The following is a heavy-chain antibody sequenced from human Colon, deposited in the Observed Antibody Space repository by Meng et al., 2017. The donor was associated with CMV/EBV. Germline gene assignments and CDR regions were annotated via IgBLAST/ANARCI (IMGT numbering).Heavy chain of an antibody. Sequence: PETLSPTCAVYGGSLSGYYWSWIRQLPGKGREWIGEIKHSGSTNYNPSLKSRAAISVDTSKNQFPLELYSVTAADTAVYCCARGDLVATLVYWGQGTLVTVSS. J-gene: IGHJ4*02. CDR1: GGSLSGYY. V-gene: IGHV4-34*01. CDR3: ARGDLVATLVY. D-gene: IGHD5-12*01. CDR2: IKHSGST.